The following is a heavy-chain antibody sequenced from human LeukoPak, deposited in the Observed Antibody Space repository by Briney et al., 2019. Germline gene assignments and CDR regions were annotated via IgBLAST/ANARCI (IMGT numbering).Heavy chain of an antibody. CDR1: GFTVNNNY. CDR2: IYSGDST. CDR3: ARGFGRP. D-gene: IGHD3-10*01. Sequence: GGSLRLSCAASGFTVNNNYMNWVRQAPGKGLEWVSLIYSGDSTYYADSVKGRFIISRDNSKNTLYLQMNSLRAEDTAVYYCARGFGRPWGQGTLVTVSS. V-gene: IGHV3-53*01. J-gene: IGHJ5*02.